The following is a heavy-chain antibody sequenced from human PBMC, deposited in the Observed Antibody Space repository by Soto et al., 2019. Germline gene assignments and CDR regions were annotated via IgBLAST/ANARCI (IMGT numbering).Heavy chain of an antibody. Sequence: QVQLVESGGGLVKPGGSLRLSCAASGFTFSDYYMSWIRQAPGKGLEWVSYISSSSSYTNYADSVKGRFTISRDNAKNSLYLQMNSLGAEDTAVYYCARVGYCSSTSCYQGSWFDPWGQGTLVTVSS. V-gene: IGHV3-11*06. D-gene: IGHD2-2*01. CDR3: ARVGYCSSTSCYQGSWFDP. J-gene: IGHJ5*02. CDR2: ISSSSSYT. CDR1: GFTFSDYY.